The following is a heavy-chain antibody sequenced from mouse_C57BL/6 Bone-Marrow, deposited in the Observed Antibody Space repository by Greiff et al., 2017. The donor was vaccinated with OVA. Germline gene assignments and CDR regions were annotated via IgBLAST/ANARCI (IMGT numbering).Heavy chain of an antibody. J-gene: IGHJ4*01. D-gene: IGHD1-1*01. CDR2: IDPEDGET. Sequence: EVQLQQSGAELVKPGASVKLSCTASGFNIRDYYMHWVKQRPEQGLEWIGRIDPEDGETKYAPKFQGKSTITADTSSNTAYLQLSSLTSEDTAVYYCALYYYGTPYSMDYWGQGTSVTVSS. CDR1: GFNIRDYY. CDR3: ALYYYGTPYSMDY. V-gene: IGHV14-2*01.